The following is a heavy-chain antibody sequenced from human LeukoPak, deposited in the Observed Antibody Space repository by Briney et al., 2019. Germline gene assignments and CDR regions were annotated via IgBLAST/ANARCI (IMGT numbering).Heavy chain of an antibody. CDR1: GFTFSSYS. J-gene: IGHJ5*02. V-gene: IGHV3-48*01. CDR2: ISSSSSTI. CDR3: ARENYYDSSGYYTAFDP. Sequence: GSLRLSCAASGFTFSSYSMNWVRQAPGKGLEWVSYISSSSSTIYYADSVKGRFTISRDNAKNSLYLQMNSLRAEDTAVYYCARENYYDSSGYYTAFDPWGQGTLVTVSS. D-gene: IGHD3-22*01.